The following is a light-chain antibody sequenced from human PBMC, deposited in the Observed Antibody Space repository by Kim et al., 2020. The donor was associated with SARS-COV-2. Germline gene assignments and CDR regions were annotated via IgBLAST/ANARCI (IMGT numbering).Light chain of an antibody. CDR2: AAS. CDR1: QSISSH. V-gene: IGKV1-39*01. CDR3: QQSYITPFT. J-gene: IGKJ3*01. Sequence: ASVGDIVTITDRTTQSISSHINWYQQKPGRAPKRLISAASTLQGGAPSRFSGSGSETDFTLTIISLQPEDFATYFCQQSYITPFTFGPGTKVDIK.